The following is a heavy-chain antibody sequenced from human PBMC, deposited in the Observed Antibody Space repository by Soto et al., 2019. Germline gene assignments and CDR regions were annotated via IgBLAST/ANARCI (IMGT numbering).Heavy chain of an antibody. J-gene: IGHJ6*02. CDR2: IIPIFGTA. CDR3: ARGPARGVAARRSIYGMDV. CDR1: GGTFSSYA. D-gene: IGHD6-6*01. Sequence: ASVRVSCKASGGTFSSYAISWVRQAPGQGLEWMGGIIPIFGTANYAQKFQGRVTITADESTSTAYMELSSLRSEDTAVYYCARGPARGVAARRSIYGMDVWGQGTTVTVSS. V-gene: IGHV1-69*13.